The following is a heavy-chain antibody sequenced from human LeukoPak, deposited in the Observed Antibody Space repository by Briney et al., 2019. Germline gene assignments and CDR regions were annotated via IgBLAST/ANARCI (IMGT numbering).Heavy chain of an antibody. CDR3: ARKWESGYDYGY. CDR1: GFTVSSNY. V-gene: IGHV3-66*01. CDR2: IYSSGST. Sequence: GGSLRLSCAASGFTVSSNYMSWVRQAPGKGLEWVSVIYSSGSTYYADSVKGRFTISRDSSKNTLYLQMNSLRAEDTAVYYCARKWESGYDYGYWGQGTLVTVSS. J-gene: IGHJ4*02. D-gene: IGHD5-12*01.